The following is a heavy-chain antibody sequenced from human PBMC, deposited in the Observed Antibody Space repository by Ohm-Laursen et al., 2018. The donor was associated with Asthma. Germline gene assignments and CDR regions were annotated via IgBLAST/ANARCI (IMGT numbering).Heavy chain of an antibody. Sequence: SLRLSCAASEFTFSLYSMNWVRQAPGKGLEWVSYISSSSSTIYYADSVKGRFTISRDNSKNTLYLQMNSLRAEDTAVYYCARDRRMYYDFWSGYYSYYYYGMDVWGQGTTVTVSS. V-gene: IGHV3-48*01. CDR1: EFTFSLYS. D-gene: IGHD3-3*01. CDR2: ISSSSSTI. CDR3: ARDRRMYYDFWSGYYSYYYYGMDV. J-gene: IGHJ6*02.